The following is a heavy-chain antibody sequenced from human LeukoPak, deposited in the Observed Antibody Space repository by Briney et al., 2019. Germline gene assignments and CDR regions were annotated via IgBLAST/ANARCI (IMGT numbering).Heavy chain of an antibody. CDR1: GYTFTSYD. D-gene: IGHD2-2*03. Sequence: ASVKVSCRASGYTFTSYDINWVRQATGQGLEWMGWMNPNSGNTGYAQKFQGRVTMTRNTSMSTAYMELSSLRSEDTAVYYCARSGYCSSTSCYDVWGQGTTVTVSS. CDR3: ARSGYCSSTSCYDV. CDR2: MNPNSGNT. V-gene: IGHV1-8*01. J-gene: IGHJ6*02.